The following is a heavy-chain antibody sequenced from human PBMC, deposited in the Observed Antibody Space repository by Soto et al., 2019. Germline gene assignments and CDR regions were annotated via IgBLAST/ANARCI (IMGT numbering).Heavy chain of an antibody. V-gene: IGHV1-3*01. CDR1: GYTFTSYA. Sequence: ASVKVSCKASGYTFTSYAMHWVRQAPGQRLEWMGWINAGNGNTKYSQKFQGRVTITRDTSASTAYMEMSSLRSEDTAVYYCERDQSYYGMDVWCQGITVNVA. CDR3: ERDQSYYGMDV. J-gene: IGHJ6*02. CDR2: INAGNGNT.